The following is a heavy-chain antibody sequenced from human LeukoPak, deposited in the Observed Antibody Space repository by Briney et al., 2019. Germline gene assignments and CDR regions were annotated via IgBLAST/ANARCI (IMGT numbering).Heavy chain of an antibody. J-gene: IGHJ4*02. CDR1: GFTFSSYP. CDR2: ISSNGGSI. V-gene: IGHV3-64*04. Sequence: GGSLRLSCSAAGFTFSSYPIQWVRQAPGKGLEYVSAISSNGGSICYADSVKGRFTISRDNSNNTLYLQMNRLRVKDTAVYYCASDPPGDYGLGFWGQGTLVTVSS. D-gene: IGHD4-17*01. CDR3: ASDPPGDYGLGF.